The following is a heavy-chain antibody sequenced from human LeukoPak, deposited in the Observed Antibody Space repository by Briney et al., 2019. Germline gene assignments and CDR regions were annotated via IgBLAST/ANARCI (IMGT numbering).Heavy chain of an antibody. D-gene: IGHD3-3*01. Sequence: SETLSLTCAVYGGSFSSYYWSWIRQPPGKGLEWIGYIYYSGSTNYNPSLKSRVTISVDTSKNQFSLKLSSVTAADTAVYYCARYTIFEFDPWGQGTLVTVSS. J-gene: IGHJ5*02. CDR2: IYYSGST. CDR1: GGSFSSYY. CDR3: ARYTIFEFDP. V-gene: IGHV4-59*01.